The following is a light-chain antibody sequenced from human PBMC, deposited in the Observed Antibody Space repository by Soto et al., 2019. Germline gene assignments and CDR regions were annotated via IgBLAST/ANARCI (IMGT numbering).Light chain of an antibody. V-gene: IGLV2-8*01. J-gene: IGLJ3*02. CDR3: SSYAGSNNWV. CDR2: EVS. Sequence: QSALTQPPSASGSPGQSVTISCTGTSSDVGDYNYVSWYQQHPGKAPKLMIYEVSKRPSGVPDRFSGSKSGNTASLTVSGRQAEDEADYYCSSYAGSNNWVFGGGTKRTVL. CDR1: SSDVGDYNY.